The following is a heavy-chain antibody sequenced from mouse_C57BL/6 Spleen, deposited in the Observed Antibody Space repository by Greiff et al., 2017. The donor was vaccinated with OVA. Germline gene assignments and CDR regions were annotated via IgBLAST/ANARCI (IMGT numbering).Heavy chain of an antibody. CDR2: ISSGSSTI. CDR1: GFTFSDYG. D-gene: IGHD4-1*01. J-gene: IGHJ4*01. CDR3: ARSSGSYYAMDY. V-gene: IGHV5-17*01. Sequence: EVNLVESGGGLVKPGGSLKLSCAASGFTFSDYGMHWVRQAPEKGLEWVAYISSGSSTIYYADTVKGRFTISRDNAKNTLFLQMTSLRSEDTAMYYCARSSGSYYAMDYWGQGTSVTVSS.